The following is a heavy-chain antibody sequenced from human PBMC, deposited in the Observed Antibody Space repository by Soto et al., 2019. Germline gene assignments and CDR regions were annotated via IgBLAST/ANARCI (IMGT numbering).Heavy chain of an antibody. CDR2: ISPGGDAT. V-gene: IGHV3-23*01. CDR1: GFTFSSYG. Sequence: PGGSLRLSCAASGFTFSSYGMHWVRQAPGKGLEWVSFISPGGDATYYADSVTGRFTVSRDNSQNTLYLQMSDLRAEDTAIYYCAREISYVSGGHLYYGMDVLGQGTAVTVSS. CDR3: AREISYVSGGHLYYGMDV. D-gene: IGHD3-16*01. J-gene: IGHJ6*02.